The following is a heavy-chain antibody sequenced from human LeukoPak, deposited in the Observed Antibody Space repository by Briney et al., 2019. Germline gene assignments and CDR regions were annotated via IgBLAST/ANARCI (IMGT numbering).Heavy chain of an antibody. CDR3: AKVVVAAGPNCFDY. CDR1: GFTFSSYA. V-gene: IGHV3-23*01. D-gene: IGHD2-15*01. CDR2: IINIVGST. J-gene: IGHJ4*02. Sequence: GGSLRLSCAASGFTFSSYAMSCVRQAPGEGLEWVSDIINIVGSTYYADSVKGRFSISRNNSKNTLYLQMNSLRAEDTALYYCAKVVVAAGPNCFDYWGQGTLVTVAS.